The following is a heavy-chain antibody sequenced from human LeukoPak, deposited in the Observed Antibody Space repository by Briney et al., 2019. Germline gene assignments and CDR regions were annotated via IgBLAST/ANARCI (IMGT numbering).Heavy chain of an antibody. J-gene: IGHJ4*02. V-gene: IGHV3-7*01. D-gene: IGHD3-16*01. CDR3: ARDRGSAAFDY. CDR1: GGSISSSSYY. CDR2: IKQDGSEK. Sequence: ETLSLTCTVSGGSISSSSYYWGWIRQPPGKGLEWVANIKQDGSEKYYVDSVKGRFTISRDNAKNSLYLQMNSLRAEDTAVYYCARDRGSAAFDYWGQGTLVTVSS.